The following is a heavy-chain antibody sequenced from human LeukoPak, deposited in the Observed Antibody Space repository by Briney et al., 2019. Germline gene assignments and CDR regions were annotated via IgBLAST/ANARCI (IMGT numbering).Heavy chain of an antibody. CDR1: GFTLSGHS. CDR3: ARTIYYYESTSYFSDAFDV. D-gene: IGHD3-22*01. CDR2: ISPTSAYI. V-gene: IGHV3-21*01. Sequence: GGSLRLSCAATGFTLSGHSMNWVRQAPGKGLDWVSSISPTSAYIYYQDSVKGRFTISRDDAKDSLYLEMDSLRAEDTTVYYCARTIYYYESTSYFSDAFDVWGQGTMVTVSS. J-gene: IGHJ3*01.